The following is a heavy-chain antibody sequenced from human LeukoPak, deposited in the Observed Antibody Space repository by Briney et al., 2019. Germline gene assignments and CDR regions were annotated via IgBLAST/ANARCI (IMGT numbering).Heavy chain of an antibody. CDR1: GYTFTSYY. CDR2: INHKGGST. D-gene: IGHD1-26*01. Sequence: GASVKVSCKASGYTFTSYYMHWVRQAPGKGLECMGIINHKGGSTIYAQKCQGKVTMTRDTSTSTVYMELSRLRSEDTAVYYCARGSPNWVGATSHFDYWDQGTVVTVSS. CDR3: ARGSPNWVGATSHFDY. J-gene: IGHJ4*02. V-gene: IGHV1-46*01.